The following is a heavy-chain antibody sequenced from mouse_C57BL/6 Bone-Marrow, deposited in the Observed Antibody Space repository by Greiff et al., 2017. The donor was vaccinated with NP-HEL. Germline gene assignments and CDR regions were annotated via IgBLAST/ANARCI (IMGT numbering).Heavy chain of an antibody. D-gene: IGHD1-1*01. CDR1: GYTFTSYW. Sequence: QVQLQQPGAELVKPGASVKLSCKASGYTFTSYWMHWVKQRPGRGLEWIGRIDPNSGGTKYNEKFKSKATLTVDKPSSTAYMQLSSLTSEVSAVYYCAKGEGIYYYGSSPYYYAMDYWGQGTSVTVSS. V-gene: IGHV1-72*01. J-gene: IGHJ4*01. CDR3: AKGEGIYYYGSSPYYYAMDY. CDR2: IDPNSGGT.